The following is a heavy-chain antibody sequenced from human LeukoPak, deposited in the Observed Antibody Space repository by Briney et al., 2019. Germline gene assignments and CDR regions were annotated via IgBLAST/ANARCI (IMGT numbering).Heavy chain of an antibody. J-gene: IGHJ4*02. CDR1: GFTFSSYS. CDR2: IVGSSGYI. D-gene: IGHD3-10*01. V-gene: IGHV3-21*01. CDR3: AKASLLLGDILEPSNFDL. Sequence: GGSLRLSCAASGFTFSSYSMNWVRQAPGKGLEWVSSIVGSSGYIYYADSVKGRFTISRDDSKNTLFLRMNSLRADDAAVYYCAKASLLLGDILEPSNFDLWGRGTLVTVSS.